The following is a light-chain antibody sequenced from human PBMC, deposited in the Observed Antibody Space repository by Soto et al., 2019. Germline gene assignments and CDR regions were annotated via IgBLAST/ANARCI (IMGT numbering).Light chain of an antibody. CDR3: QQYNTYGLT. V-gene: IGKV1-5*01. CDR1: QSVGNS. J-gene: IGKJ4*02. CDR2: DAS. Sequence: DIQMTQSPSTLSASVGDRVSITCRASQSVGNSLAWYQQRPGKAPKLLIFDASTLESGVPSKFSGSGSDTEFTFTISSLHPDDSATYYCQQYNTYGLTFGGGTKVEIK.